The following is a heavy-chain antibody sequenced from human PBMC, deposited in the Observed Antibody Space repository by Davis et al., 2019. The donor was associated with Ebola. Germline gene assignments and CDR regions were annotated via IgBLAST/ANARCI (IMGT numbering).Heavy chain of an antibody. CDR3: ASLENSYSSRVGP. CDR2: IVPGAGLT. D-gene: IGHD2-2*01. V-gene: IGHV1-69*02. CDR1: GGTLTYYT. Sequence: SVKVSCKASGGTLTYYTIYWVRQAPGQGLEWIGRIVPGAGLTNYAQRFQGRVTMTADTSTGTSYMELTGLRSEDTAVYYCASLENSYSSRVGPWGQGTLITVSP. J-gene: IGHJ5*02.